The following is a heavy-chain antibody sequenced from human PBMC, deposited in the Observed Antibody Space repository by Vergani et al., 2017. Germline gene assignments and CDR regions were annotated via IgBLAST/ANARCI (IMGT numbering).Heavy chain of an antibody. V-gene: IGHV3-NL1*01. J-gene: IGHJ3*02. Sequence: QVQLVESGGGVVQPGGSLRLSCAASGFTFSSYGMHWVRQAPGKGLEWVSVIYSGGSTYYADSVKGRFTISRGNSKNTLYLQMNSLRAEDTAVYYCARDVSSWGDRPGADAFDIWGQGTMVTVSS. CDR3: ARDVSSWGDRPGADAFDI. CDR1: GFTFSSYG. D-gene: IGHD2-21*02. CDR2: IYSGGST.